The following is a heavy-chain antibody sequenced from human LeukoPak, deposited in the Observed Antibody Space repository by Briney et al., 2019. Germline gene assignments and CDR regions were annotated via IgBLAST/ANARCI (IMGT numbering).Heavy chain of an antibody. D-gene: IGHD2-15*01. CDR3: ARGSFPIVVVVAAKRNYFDY. Sequence: QASETLSLTCAVYGGSFSGYYWSWIRQPPGKGLEWIGEINHSGSTNYNPSLKSRVTISVDTSKNQFSLKLSSVTAADTAVYYCARGSFPIVVVVAAKRNYFDYWGQGTLATVSS. V-gene: IGHV4-34*01. J-gene: IGHJ4*02. CDR1: GGSFSGYY. CDR2: INHSGST.